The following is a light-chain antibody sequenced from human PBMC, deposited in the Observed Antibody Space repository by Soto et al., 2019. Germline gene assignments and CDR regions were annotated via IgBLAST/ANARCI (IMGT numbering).Light chain of an antibody. CDR1: QNIINY. CDR2: GAS. J-gene: IGKJ1*01. Sequence: DIQMTQSPSSLSASVGDRVTITCRASQNIINYLNWYQQKPGKAPKLLIYGASSLHSGVPSKFSGSGSGSDFTLIISSVQPEDSATYYCQQSYSAPWTFGQGTNAEV. V-gene: IGKV1-39*01. CDR3: QQSYSAPWT.